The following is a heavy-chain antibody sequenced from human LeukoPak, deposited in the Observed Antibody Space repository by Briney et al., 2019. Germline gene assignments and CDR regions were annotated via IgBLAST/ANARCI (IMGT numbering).Heavy chain of an antibody. CDR2: ITHTGST. Sequence: SETLSLTCGVNGGSFSGYYWNWIRQPPGKGLEWIGDITHTGSTNDNPSLAGRVTVSVDTSKNQFSLSLASVTAADTALYYCARGSPAADDAFDIWGQGTLVTVSS. CDR1: GGSFSGYY. J-gene: IGHJ3*02. D-gene: IGHD6-13*01. V-gene: IGHV4-34*01. CDR3: ARGSPAADDAFDI.